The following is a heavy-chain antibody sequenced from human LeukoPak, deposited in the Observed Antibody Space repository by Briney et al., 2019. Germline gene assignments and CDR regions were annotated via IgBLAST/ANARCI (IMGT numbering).Heavy chain of an antibody. CDR1: GYTFTGYY. CDR3: APIDYYDSSGYLGD. CDR2: ISPNSGGT. J-gene: IGHJ4*02. V-gene: IGHV1-2*02. Sequence: ASVKVSCKASGYTFTGYYMHWVRQAPGQGLEWMGWISPNSGGTNYAQKFQGRVTMTRDTSISTAYMELSRLRSDDTAVYYCAPIDYYDSSGYLGDWGQGTLVTVSS. D-gene: IGHD3-22*01.